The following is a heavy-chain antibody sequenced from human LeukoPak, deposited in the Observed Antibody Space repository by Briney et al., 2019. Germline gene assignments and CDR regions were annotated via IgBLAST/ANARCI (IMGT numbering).Heavy chain of an antibody. CDR1: GYTFTRFG. CDR3: VTGDDFDC. CDR2: ISTYNGNT. Sequence: ASVKVSCKTSGYTFTRFGITWVRQAPGQGLEWMGWISTYNGNTDYAQKLQGRVTVTTDTSTNTAYMELRSLRSDDTAMYYCVTGDDFDCWGQGTLVTVSS. J-gene: IGHJ4*02. V-gene: IGHV1-18*01. D-gene: IGHD1-1*01.